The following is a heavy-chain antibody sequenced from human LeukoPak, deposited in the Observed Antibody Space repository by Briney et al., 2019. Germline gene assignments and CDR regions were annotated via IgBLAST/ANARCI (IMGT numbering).Heavy chain of an antibody. Sequence: GASVKVSCKASGYTFTSYDINWVRQATGQGLEWMGWMNPNSGNTGYAQKFQGRVTMTRNTSISTAYMELSSLRSEDTAVYYCARGRLAVAGTYYYYGMDVWGQGPTVTVSS. CDR3: ARGRLAVAGTYYYYGMDV. J-gene: IGHJ6*02. D-gene: IGHD6-19*01. V-gene: IGHV1-8*01. CDR1: GYTFTSYD. CDR2: MNPNSGNT.